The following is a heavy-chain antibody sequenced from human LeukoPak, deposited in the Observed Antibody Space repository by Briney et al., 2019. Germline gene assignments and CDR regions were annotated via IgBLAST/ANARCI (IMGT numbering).Heavy chain of an antibody. J-gene: IGHJ6*02. CDR1: GGSISGSY. V-gene: IGHV4-59*08. CDR2: TYSSGRT. CDR3: VRHGGAAAGKYYYYGMDV. D-gene: IGHD6-13*01. Sequence: SETLSLTCTVSGGSISGSYWSWIRQPPGKGLQWIGYTYSSGRTNYDPSLKSRVTISVDTSKNQFSLKLSSVTAADTAIYYCVRHGGAAAGKYYYYGMDVWGRGTTVTVSS.